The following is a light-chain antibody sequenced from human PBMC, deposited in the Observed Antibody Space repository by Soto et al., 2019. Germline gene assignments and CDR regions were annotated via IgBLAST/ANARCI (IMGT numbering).Light chain of an antibody. CDR2: EVT. J-gene: IGLJ1*01. V-gene: IGLV2-8*01. CDR1: SSDVGGYNF. Sequence: QSVLTQPPSASGSPGRSVTISCTGTSSDVGGYNFVSWYQQHPGKAPKLIIYEVTKRPSGVPDRFSGSKSGNTASLTVSGLQAEDEADYYCSSYSGTNNYVFGTGTKVTVL. CDR3: SSYSGTNNYV.